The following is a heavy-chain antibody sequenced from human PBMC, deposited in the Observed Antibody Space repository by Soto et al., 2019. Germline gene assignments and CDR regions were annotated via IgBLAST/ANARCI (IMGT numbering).Heavy chain of an antibody. D-gene: IGHD3-22*01. CDR3: ARYVRNFNDTTGYGFDY. CDR2: IYYSGST. V-gene: IGHV4-39*01. CDR1: GASPSSSSYY. J-gene: IGHJ4*02. Sequence: PSETLSLSCTVSGASPSSSSYYWGWIRQPPGKGLEWIGSIYYSGSTYYNPSLKSRVTISVDTSKNQFSLKLSSVTAADTAVYYCARYVRNFNDTTGYGFDYWGQRTPVPVSS.